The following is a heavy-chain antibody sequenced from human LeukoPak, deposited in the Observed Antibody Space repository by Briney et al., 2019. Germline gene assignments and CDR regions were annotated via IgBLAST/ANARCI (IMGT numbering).Heavy chain of an antibody. Sequence: NPSETLSLTCTVSGGSISSSNFYWGWIRQPPGKGLEWIGSIYYSGSTYYNPSLKSRVTISVDTSKNQFSLKLSSVTAADTAVYYCARVSWFPGTSYYYMDVWGKGTTVTVSS. J-gene: IGHJ6*03. CDR2: IYYSGST. CDR1: GGSISSSNFY. V-gene: IGHV4-39*07. CDR3: ARVSWFPGTSYYYMDV. D-gene: IGHD1-1*01.